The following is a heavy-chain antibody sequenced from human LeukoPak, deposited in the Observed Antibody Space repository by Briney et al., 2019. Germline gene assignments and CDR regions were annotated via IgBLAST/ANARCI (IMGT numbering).Heavy chain of an antibody. V-gene: IGHV4-59*08. Sequence: SETLSLTCTVSGGSMSGFFWTWIRQPPGKGLEWLAYIYHTGSTNYNSSLESRVTISVDTSKNLFSLKLRSVTAADTAVYYCARGRRGSPSDYVVWGQGTLVTVSS. CDR1: GGSMSGFF. J-gene: IGHJ4*02. CDR3: ARGRRGSPSDYVV. CDR2: IYHTGST. D-gene: IGHD3-16*01.